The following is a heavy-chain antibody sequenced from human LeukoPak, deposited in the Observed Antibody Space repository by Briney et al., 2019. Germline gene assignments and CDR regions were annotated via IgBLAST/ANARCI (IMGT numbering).Heavy chain of an antibody. V-gene: IGHV4-59*11. CDR1: RGSISSHY. Sequence: PSETVSLTRTVSRGSISSHYWRWIPQPPGKGLEGIGYISYSGVTEPHPSHKSRVTMSVDTSKNQFSLNLSSVTAADTAEYYSARDRRDGYNYVDICGQGTLFTVS. J-gene: IGHJ4*02. D-gene: IGHD5-24*01. CDR3: ARDRRDGYNYVDI. CDR2: ISYSGVT.